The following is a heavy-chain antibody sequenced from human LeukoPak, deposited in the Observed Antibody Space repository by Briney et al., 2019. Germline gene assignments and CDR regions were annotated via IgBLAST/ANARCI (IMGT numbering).Heavy chain of an antibody. D-gene: IGHD6-13*01. Sequence: GGSLRLSCAASGFTFSDHYMDWVRQAPGKGLEWVGRIRNKANSYTTEYAASVKGRFTISRDDSKNSLYLQMNSLKTEDTAVYYCARSAYTSTWYYFDYWGQGTLVTVSS. CDR1: GFTFSDHY. CDR3: ARSAYTSTWYYFDY. CDR2: IRNKANSYTT. V-gene: IGHV3-72*01. J-gene: IGHJ4*02.